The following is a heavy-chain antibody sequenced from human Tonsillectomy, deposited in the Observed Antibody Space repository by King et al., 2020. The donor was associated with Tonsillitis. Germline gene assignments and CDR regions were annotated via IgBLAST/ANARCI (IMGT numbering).Heavy chain of an antibody. J-gene: IGHJ3*02. Sequence: VQLVESGGGLVQPDRSLRLSCAASGFTFDNYAMHWVRQAPGKGLEWVSGISWNSFNMDYADSVKGRFTISRDNAKNSLLLQMNSLRAEDTALYYCAKGRLTARRDAFDIWGQGTMVTVSS. V-gene: IGHV3-9*01. D-gene: IGHD6-6*01. CDR1: GFTFDNYA. CDR3: AKGRLTARRDAFDI. CDR2: ISWNSFNM.